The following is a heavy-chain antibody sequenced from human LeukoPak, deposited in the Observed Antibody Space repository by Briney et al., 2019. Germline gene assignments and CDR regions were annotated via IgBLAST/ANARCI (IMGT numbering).Heavy chain of an antibody. Sequence: GGSLRLSCAASGFTFSSYAMSWLRQAPGKGLEWVSAISGSGGSTYYADSVKGRFTISRDNSKNTLYLQINSLRAEDTAVYYCAKEWRWLQSGNYFDYWGQGTLVTVSS. CDR2: ISGSGGST. CDR3: AKEWRWLQSGNYFDY. J-gene: IGHJ4*02. CDR1: GFTFSSYA. V-gene: IGHV3-23*01. D-gene: IGHD5-24*01.